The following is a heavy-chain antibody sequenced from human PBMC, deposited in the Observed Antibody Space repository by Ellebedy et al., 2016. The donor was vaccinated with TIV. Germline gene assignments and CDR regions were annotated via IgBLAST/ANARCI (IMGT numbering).Heavy chain of an antibody. D-gene: IGHD5-24*01. J-gene: IGHJ5*02. Sequence: ASVKVSCXASGYTFTSYAIHWVRQAPGQRLEWMGWINAGNGNTKYSQRFQGRVTFTRDTSASTAYMELSSLRSEDTSVYYCARTVLVENWFDPWGQGTLVTVSS. CDR2: INAGNGNT. CDR3: ARTVLVENWFDP. CDR1: GYTFTSYA. V-gene: IGHV1-3*01.